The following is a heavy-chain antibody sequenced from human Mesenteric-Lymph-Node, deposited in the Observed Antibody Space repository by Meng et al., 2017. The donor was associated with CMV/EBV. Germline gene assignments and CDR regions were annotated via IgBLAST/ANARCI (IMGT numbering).Heavy chain of an antibody. Sequence: GESLKISCAASGFTFSDYSMNWVRQAPGKGLEWVSSISSSTSYKYYIDSAKGRFTISRDNAKNSLYLQMNGLRAEDAAVYYCARGLGTNDFWSGYSYYYGLDVWGQGTTVTVSS. CDR2: ISSSTSYK. CDR3: ARGLGTNDFWSGYSYYYGLDV. J-gene: IGHJ6*02. D-gene: IGHD3-3*01. V-gene: IGHV3-21*01. CDR1: GFTFSDYS.